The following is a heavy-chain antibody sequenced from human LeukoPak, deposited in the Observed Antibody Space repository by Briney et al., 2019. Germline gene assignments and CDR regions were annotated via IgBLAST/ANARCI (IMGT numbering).Heavy chain of an antibody. CDR1: GGTFSRFT. J-gene: IGHJ4*02. V-gene: IGHV1-69*13. Sequence: GASVKVSCKAYGGTFSRFTISWVRQAPGQGFEWMGGITPIFGTANFAQKFQGRVSITADGSTSTAFMELSSLRSDDTAVYYCASHSSGWYEGFDYWGQGTLVTVSS. CDR2: ITPIFGTA. CDR3: ASHSSGWYEGFDY. D-gene: IGHD6-19*01.